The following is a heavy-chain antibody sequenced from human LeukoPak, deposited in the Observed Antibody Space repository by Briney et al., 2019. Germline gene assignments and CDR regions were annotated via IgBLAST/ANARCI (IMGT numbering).Heavy chain of an antibody. V-gene: IGHV3-11*01. CDR1: GFTFSDYY. Sequence: GGSLRLPCAASGFTFSDYYMSWIRQAPGKGLEWVSYISSSGTTIYYADSVKGRFTISRDNAKNSLYLQMNSLRPEDTALYYCSTGPRSLPYWGPGTLVTVSS. J-gene: IGHJ4*01. CDR2: ISSSGTTI. CDR3: STGPRSLPY. D-gene: IGHD4-23*01.